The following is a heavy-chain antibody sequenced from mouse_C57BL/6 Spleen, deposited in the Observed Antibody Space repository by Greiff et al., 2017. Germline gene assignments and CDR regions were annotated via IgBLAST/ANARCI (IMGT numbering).Heavy chain of an antibody. Sequence: QVHVKQPGTELVKPGASVKLSCKASGYTFTSYWMHWVKQRPGQGLEWIGNINPSNGGTNYNEKFKSKATLTVDKSSSTAYMQLSSLTSEDSAVYYCAIVATPLYAMDYWGQGTSVTVSS. V-gene: IGHV1-53*01. D-gene: IGHD1-1*01. CDR1: GYTFTSYW. CDR2: INPSNGGT. J-gene: IGHJ4*01. CDR3: AIVATPLYAMDY.